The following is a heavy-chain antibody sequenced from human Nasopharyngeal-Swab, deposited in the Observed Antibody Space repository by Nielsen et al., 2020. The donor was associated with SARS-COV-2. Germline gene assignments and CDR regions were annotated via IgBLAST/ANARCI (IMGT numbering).Heavy chain of an antibody. CDR3: AREGYCSSPSCASDGMDV. D-gene: IGHD2-2*01. J-gene: IGHJ6*02. CDR2: ISDDGIKQ. CDR1: GFTFISYA. Sequence: GESLKISCAASGFTFISYAMQWVRQAPGKGLEWVAVISDDGIKQYYADSVKGRFTISRDNSKNTVHFQMNSLRVDDTAVYYCAREGYCSSPSCASDGMDVWGQGTTVTVSS. V-gene: IGHV3-30*14.